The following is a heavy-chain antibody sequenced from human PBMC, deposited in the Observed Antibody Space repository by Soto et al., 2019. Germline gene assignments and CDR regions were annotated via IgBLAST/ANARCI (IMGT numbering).Heavy chain of an antibody. D-gene: IGHD3-10*01. Sequence: PSETLSLTCTVSGGSISSSSYYWGWIRQPPGKGLEWIGSIYYSGSTYYNPSLKSRVTISVDTSKNQFSLKLSSVTAADTAVYYCARYQTMVMDYWGQGTLVTVSS. V-gene: IGHV4-39*01. J-gene: IGHJ4*02. CDR3: ARYQTMVMDY. CDR1: GGSISSSSYY. CDR2: IYYSGST.